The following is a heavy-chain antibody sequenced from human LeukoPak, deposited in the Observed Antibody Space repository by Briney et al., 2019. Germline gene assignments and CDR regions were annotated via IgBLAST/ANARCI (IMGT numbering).Heavy chain of an antibody. CDR3: ARDYEVATRTHFDY. D-gene: IGHD5-12*01. J-gene: IGHJ4*02. CDR1: GFTFSSYS. V-gene: IGHV3-21*01. Sequence: RSLRLSCAASGFTFSSYSMNWVRQAPGKGLEWVSSISSSSSYIYYADSVKGRFTISRDNAKNSLYLQMNSLRAEDTAVYYCARDYEVATRTHFDYWGQGTLVTVSS. CDR2: ISSSSSYI.